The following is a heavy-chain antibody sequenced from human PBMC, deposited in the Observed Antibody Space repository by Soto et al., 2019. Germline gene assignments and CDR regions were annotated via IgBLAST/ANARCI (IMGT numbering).Heavy chain of an antibody. V-gene: IGHV3-30*18. CDR3: AKTLLLYSGREDET. D-gene: IGHD1-26*01. CDR1: GFSFSGYG. Sequence: QVQLVESGGGVVQPGRSLRLSCAASGFSFSGYGMHWVRQAPDKGLEWVAIISYDGGNKYYVESVKGRFTISRDNSKNTVYLQMNSLRSEDTAVYYCAKTLLLYSGREDETWGQGTLVTVSS. CDR2: ISYDGGNK. J-gene: IGHJ5*02.